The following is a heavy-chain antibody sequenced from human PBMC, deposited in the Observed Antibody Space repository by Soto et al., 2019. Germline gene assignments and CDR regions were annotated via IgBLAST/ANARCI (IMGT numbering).Heavy chain of an antibody. CDR1: GGSVSSGSYY. CDR2: IYYSGST. V-gene: IGHV4-61*01. J-gene: IGHJ4*02. D-gene: IGHD4-17*01. Sequence: PSETLSLTCTVSGGSVSSGSYYWSWIRQPPGKGLEWIGYIYYSGSTNYNPSLKSRVTISVDTSKNQFSLKLSSVTAADTAVYYCARDRHYGENFDYWGQGTLVTVSS. CDR3: ARDRHYGENFDY.